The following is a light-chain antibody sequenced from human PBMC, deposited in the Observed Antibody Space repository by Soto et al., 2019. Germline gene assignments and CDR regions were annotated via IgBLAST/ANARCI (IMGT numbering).Light chain of an antibody. V-gene: IGLV1-44*01. CDR3: AAWDDSLNGPHVV. J-gene: IGLJ2*01. CDR2: SNN. Sequence: QSVLTQPPSASGTPGQMVTSSCSGSSSNIGSNTVNWYQQLPGTAPKLLIYSNNQRPSGVPDRFSGSKSGTSASLAISGLQSEDEADYYCAAWDDSLNGPHVVFGGGTKLTVL. CDR1: SSNIGSNT.